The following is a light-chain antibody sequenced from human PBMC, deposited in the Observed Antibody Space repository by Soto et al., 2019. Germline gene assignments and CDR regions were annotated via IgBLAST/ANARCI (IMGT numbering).Light chain of an antibody. V-gene: IGLV6-57*02. Sequence: NFMLTQPLSVSESPGKTVTISCTGSSGSIASNYVQWYQQRPGSAPTTVIFADNQRPSGVPNRFSGSIDRSSNSASLTISGLETEDEADYYCQSYEGNILFFGTGTKVTVL. CDR3: QSYEGNILF. J-gene: IGLJ1*01. CDR2: ADN. CDR1: SGSIASNY.